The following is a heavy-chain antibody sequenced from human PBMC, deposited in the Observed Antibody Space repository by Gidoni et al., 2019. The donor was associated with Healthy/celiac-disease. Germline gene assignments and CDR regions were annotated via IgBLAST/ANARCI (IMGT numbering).Heavy chain of an antibody. V-gene: IGHV1-46*01. Sequence: QVQLVQSGAEVKKPGASVKVSCKASGYTFTRYYMHWVRQAPGQGLEWMGIINPSGGSTSYAQKFQGRVNMTRDTSTSTVYMELSSLRYEDTAVYYCARVVHGVVVADYWGQGTLVTVSS. CDR2: INPSGGST. J-gene: IGHJ4*02. CDR1: GYTFTRYY. D-gene: IGHD2-15*01. CDR3: ARVVHGVVVADY.